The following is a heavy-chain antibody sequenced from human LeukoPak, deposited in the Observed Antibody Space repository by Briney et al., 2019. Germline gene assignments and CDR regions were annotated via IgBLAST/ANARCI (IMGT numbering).Heavy chain of an antibody. CDR1: GFTFSSYA. J-gene: IGHJ4*02. Sequence: GGSLRLSCAASGFTFSSYAMSWVRQAPGKGLEWVSAITASGGNTYYADSVKGRFTISRDNSRNTLYLQMNSLRAEDTAVYYCAKEDIAVAGTLDYWGQGTLVTVSS. V-gene: IGHV3-23*01. CDR2: ITASGGNT. CDR3: AKEDIAVAGTLDY. D-gene: IGHD6-19*01.